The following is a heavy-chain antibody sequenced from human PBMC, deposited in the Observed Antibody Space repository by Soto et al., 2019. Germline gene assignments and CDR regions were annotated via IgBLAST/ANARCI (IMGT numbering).Heavy chain of an antibody. CDR1: GGSISSYY. D-gene: IGHD3-9*01. J-gene: IGHJ4*02. CDR2: IYYSGST. V-gene: IGHV4-59*01. CDR3: AGASYDILTADY. Sequence: PSETLSLTCTVSGGSISSYYWSWIRQPPGKGLEWIGYIYYSGSTNYNPSLKSRVTISVDTPKNQFSLKLSSVTAADTAVYYCAGASYDILTADYWGQGTLVTV.